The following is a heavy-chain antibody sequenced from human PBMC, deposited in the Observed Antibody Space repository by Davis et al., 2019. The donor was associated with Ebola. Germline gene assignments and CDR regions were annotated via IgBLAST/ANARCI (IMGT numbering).Heavy chain of an antibody. J-gene: IGHJ5*02. CDR1: GFTFSYYP. D-gene: IGHD2-8*02. Sequence: PGGSLRLSCAASGFTFSYYPMHWVRQAPGKGLEFVSAISNDGGRTFYADSVKGRFTISRDNSKNTLSLQMGSLRPDDMAMYYCAPYCSGTEYYPEWGPWGQGTLVTVSS. V-gene: IGHV3-64*02. CDR2: ISNDGGRT. CDR3: APYCSGTEYYPEWGP.